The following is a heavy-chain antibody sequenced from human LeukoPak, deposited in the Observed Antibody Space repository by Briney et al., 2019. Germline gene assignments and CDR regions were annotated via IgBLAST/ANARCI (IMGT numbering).Heavy chain of an antibody. CDR2: IYYSGST. D-gene: IGHD3-3*01. J-gene: IGHJ4*02. CDR3: ARDNFWSGYYGAGHFDY. CDR1: GGSISSSSYY. V-gene: IGHV4-39*07. Sequence: SETLSLTCTVSGGSISSSSYYWGWIRQPPGKGLEWIGSIYYSGSTYYNPSLKSRVTISVDTSKNQFSLKLSSVTAADTAVYYCARDNFWSGYYGAGHFDYWGQGTLVTVSS.